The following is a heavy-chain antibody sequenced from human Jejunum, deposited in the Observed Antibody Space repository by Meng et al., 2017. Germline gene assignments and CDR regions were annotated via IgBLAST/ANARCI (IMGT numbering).Heavy chain of an antibody. CDR1: GGSISSGVYY. CDR3: ARTYADYPSYYFDY. J-gene: IGHJ4*02. CDR2: IYYSGST. D-gene: IGHD4-17*01. Sequence: QVQLQESCPGLVKPSQTRSLTCTVSGGSISSGVYYWSWIRQPPGKGLEWIGYIYYSGSTYYNPSLKSRVTISVDTSKNQFSLKLSSVTAADTAVYYCARTYADYPSYYFDYWGQGTLVTVSS. V-gene: IGHV4-30-4*01.